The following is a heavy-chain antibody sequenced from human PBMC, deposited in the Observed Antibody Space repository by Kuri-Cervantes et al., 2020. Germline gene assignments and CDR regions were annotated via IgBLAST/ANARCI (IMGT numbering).Heavy chain of an antibody. CDR1: GLTFSSYG. CDR2: ISYDGSNK. J-gene: IGHJ4*02. CDR3: ARGIAARRGGIDY. Sequence: GESLKISCAASGLTFSSYGMHWVRQAPGKGLEWVAVISYDGSNKYYADSVKGRFTISRDNSKNTLYLQMNSLRAEDTAVYYCARGIAARRGGIDYWGQGTLVTVSS. D-gene: IGHD6-6*01. V-gene: IGHV3-30*03.